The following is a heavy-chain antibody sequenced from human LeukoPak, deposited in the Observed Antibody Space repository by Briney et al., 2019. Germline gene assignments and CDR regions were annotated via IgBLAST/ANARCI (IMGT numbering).Heavy chain of an antibody. CDR3: ARAPAFYSGSYAFDY. V-gene: IGHV4-61*02. D-gene: IGHD1-26*01. J-gene: IGHJ4*02. CDR2: IYTSGST. Sequence: SQTLSLTCTVSGGSISSGSYYWSWIRQPAGKGLEWIGRIYTSGSTNYNPSLKSRVTISVDTSKNQFSLKLSSVTAADTAVYYCARAPAFYSGSYAFDYWGQGTLVTVSS. CDR1: GGSISSGSYY.